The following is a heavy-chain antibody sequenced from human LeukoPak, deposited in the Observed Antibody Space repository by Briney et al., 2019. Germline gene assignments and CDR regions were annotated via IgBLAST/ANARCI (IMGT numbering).Heavy chain of an antibody. CDR2: INPNSGGT. Sequence: ASVKVSCKASGYTFTGYYMHWVRQAPGQGLEWMGWINPNSGGTNYAQKFQGRVTMTRDTSISTAYMELSRLRSDDTAVYYCAXXXXGYTGSHGFDYWGQGTLVTVSS. CDR1: GYTFTGYY. J-gene: IGHJ4*02. CDR3: AXXXXGYTGSHGFDY. D-gene: IGHD5-18*01. V-gene: IGHV1-2*02.